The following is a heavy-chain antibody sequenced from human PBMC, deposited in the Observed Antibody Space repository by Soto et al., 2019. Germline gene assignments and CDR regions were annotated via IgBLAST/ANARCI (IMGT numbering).Heavy chain of an antibody. CDR1: GFTFSSYS. J-gene: IGHJ4*02. CDR2: ISSSSSYI. CDR3: ARDYPLLYYDSSGYRAPFDY. Sequence: GGSLRLSCAASGFTFSSYSMNWVRQAPGKGLECVSSISSSSSYIYYADSVKGRFTISRDNAKNSLYLQMNSLRAEDTAVYYCARDYPLLYYDSSGYRAPFDYWGQGTLVTVSS. D-gene: IGHD3-22*01. V-gene: IGHV3-21*01.